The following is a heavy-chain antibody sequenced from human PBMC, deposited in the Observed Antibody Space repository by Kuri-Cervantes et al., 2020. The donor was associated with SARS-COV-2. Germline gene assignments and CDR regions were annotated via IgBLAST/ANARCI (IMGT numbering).Heavy chain of an antibody. J-gene: IGHJ4*02. CDR3: ARTVTTTPDY. CDR2: IYHSGST. D-gene: IGHD4-11*01. CDR1: GDSLSSANYY. Sequence: SETLSLTCSVSGDSLSSANYYWGWIRQPPGKGLEWIGSIYHSGSTYYNPSLRSRVTISVDTSKNQFSLKLSSVTAADTAVYYCARTVTTTPDYWGQGTLVTVSS. V-gene: IGHV4-38-2*02.